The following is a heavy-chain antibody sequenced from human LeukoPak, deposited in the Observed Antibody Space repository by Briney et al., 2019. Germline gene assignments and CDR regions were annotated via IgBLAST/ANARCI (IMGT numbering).Heavy chain of an antibody. CDR2: IYYSGST. CDR3: ASSEYSSSSPDY. D-gene: IGHD6-6*01. V-gene: IGHV4-59*01. Sequence: SSETLSLICTVSGGSISSYYWSWIRQPPGKGLEWIGYIYYSGSTNYNPSLKSRVTISVDTSKNQFSLKLSSVTAADTAVYYCASSEYSSSSPDYWGQGTLVTVSS. CDR1: GGSISSYY. J-gene: IGHJ4*02.